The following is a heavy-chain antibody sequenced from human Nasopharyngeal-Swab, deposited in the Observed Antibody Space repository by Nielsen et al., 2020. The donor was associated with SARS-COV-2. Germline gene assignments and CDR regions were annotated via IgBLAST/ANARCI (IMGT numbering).Heavy chain of an antibody. Sequence: ASVKVSYKASGYTFTSDGISWVRQAPGQGLEWMGWSSAYNGNTNYAQKLQGRVTMTTDTSTSTAYMELRSLRSDDTAVYYCARVGIAVAGHGGLYYYYGMDVWGQGTTVTVSS. D-gene: IGHD6-19*01. CDR3: ARVGIAVAGHGGLYYYYGMDV. CDR2: SSAYNGNT. V-gene: IGHV1-18*04. CDR1: GYTFTSDG. J-gene: IGHJ6*02.